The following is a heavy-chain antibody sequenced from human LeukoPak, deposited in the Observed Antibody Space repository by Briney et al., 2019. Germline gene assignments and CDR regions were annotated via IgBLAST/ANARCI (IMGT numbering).Heavy chain of an antibody. CDR3: ARDIHTSDWTKFDY. D-gene: IGHD6-19*01. CDR2: IYSSGRT. CDR1: GGSISSGNYY. Sequence: SETLSLTCNVSGGSISSGNYYWSWIRQPAAKGLEWIGRIYSSGRTNYNPSLKSRVTISVDTSKNQFSLNLSSVTAADTAVYYCARDIHTSDWTKFDYWGKGTSVTVSS. V-gene: IGHV4-61*02. J-gene: IGHJ4*02.